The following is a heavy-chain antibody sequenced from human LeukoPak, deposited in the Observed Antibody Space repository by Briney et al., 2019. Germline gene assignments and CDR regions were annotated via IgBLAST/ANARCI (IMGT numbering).Heavy chain of an antibody. CDR3: ARGQIGARLQV. J-gene: IGHJ4*02. Sequence: SQTLSLTCAVYGGSFGGSYWSWIRQPPGKWLEWIGEGNQSGSTNYNPSLKSRVTLSVDTSKNQFSLKLISVTAADTAVYYCARGQIGARLQVWGQGTLVTVSS. V-gene: IGHV4-34*01. CDR1: GGSFGGSY. CDR2: GNQSGST. D-gene: IGHD6-6*01.